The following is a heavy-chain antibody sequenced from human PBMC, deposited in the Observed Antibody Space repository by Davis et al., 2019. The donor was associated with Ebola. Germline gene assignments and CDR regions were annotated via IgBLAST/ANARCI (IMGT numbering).Heavy chain of an antibody. J-gene: IGHJ4*02. Sequence: SETLSLTCTVSGGSISSYYWSWIRQPPGKGLEWIGYIYYSGSTNYNPSLKSRVTISVDTSKNQFSLSLSSVTAADTAVYYCARLGGGFSLVDQWGQGTLVTVSS. D-gene: IGHD4-23*01. CDR2: IYYSGST. CDR1: GGSISSYY. CDR3: ARLGGGFSLVDQ. V-gene: IGHV4-59*08.